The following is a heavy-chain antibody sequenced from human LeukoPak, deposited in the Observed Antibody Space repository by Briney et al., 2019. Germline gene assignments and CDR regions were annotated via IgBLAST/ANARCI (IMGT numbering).Heavy chain of an antibody. J-gene: IGHJ4*02. D-gene: IGHD6-19*01. CDR2: FDPEDGET. V-gene: IGHV1-24*01. CDR3: APLTSSPGSSGWRGGFGY. CDR1: GYTLTELS. Sequence: GASVKVSCKVSGYTLTELSMHWVRQAPGKGLEWMGGFDPEDGETIYAQKFQGRVTMTDDTSTDTAYMELSSLRSEDTAVYCCAPLTSSPGSSGWRGGFGYWGQGTLVTVSS.